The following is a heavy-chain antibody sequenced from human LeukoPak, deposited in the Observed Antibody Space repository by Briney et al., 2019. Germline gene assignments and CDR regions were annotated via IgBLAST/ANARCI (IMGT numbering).Heavy chain of an antibody. D-gene: IGHD3-22*01. CDR3: ARGKNYDSN. V-gene: IGHV4-61*02. Sequence: SETLSLTCTVSGGSISSGGYYWSWIRQPAGKGLEWIGRIYTSGSTNYNPSLKSRVTMSVDTSKNQFSLKLSSVTAADTAVYYCARGKNYDSNWGQGTLVTVSS. J-gene: IGHJ4*02. CDR1: GGSISSGGYY. CDR2: IYTSGST.